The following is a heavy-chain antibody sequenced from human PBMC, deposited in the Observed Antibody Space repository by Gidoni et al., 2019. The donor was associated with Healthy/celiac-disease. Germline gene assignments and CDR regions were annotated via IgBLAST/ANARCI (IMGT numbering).Heavy chain of an antibody. CDR2: IYWDDDK. J-gene: IGHJ5*02. V-gene: IGHV2-5*02. Sequence: QITLKESCPTLVKPTQTLTLTCTFSGFSLSTSGVGVGWIRQPPGKALEWLALIYWDDDKRYSPSLKSRLTITKDTSKNQVVLTMTNMDHVDTATYYCAHTLGIAAAGGWFDPWGQGTLVTVSS. CDR3: AHTLGIAAAGGWFDP. D-gene: IGHD6-13*01. CDR1: GFSLSTSGVG.